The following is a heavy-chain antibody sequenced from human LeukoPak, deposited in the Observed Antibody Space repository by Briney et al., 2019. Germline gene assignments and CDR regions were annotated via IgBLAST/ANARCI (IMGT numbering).Heavy chain of an antibody. J-gene: IGHJ4*02. Sequence: PGGSLRLSCAASGFSFSNAWMSWVRQAPGKGLEWVGRIKSKTTGGITDFAAPVKGRFTISRDDSKNTLYLQMNSLKIEDTAVYYCTTCTGGSCYSDYWGQGTLVTVSS. D-gene: IGHD2-15*01. CDR2: IKSKTTGGIT. CDR1: GFSFSNAW. V-gene: IGHV3-15*01. CDR3: TTCTGGSCYSDY.